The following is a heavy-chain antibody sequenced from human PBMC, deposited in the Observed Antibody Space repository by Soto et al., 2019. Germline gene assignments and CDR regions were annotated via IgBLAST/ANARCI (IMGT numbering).Heavy chain of an antibody. CDR3: ARDMRSSSRGYYYGMDV. D-gene: IGHD6-6*01. CDR2: ISAYNGNT. Sequence: ASVKVSCKASGYTFTSYGISWVRQAPGQGLEWMGWISAYNGNTNYAQKLQGRVPMTTDTSTSTAYMELRSLRSDDTAVYYCARDMRSSSRGYYYGMDVWGQGTTVTVSS. J-gene: IGHJ6*02. CDR1: GYTFTSYG. V-gene: IGHV1-18*04.